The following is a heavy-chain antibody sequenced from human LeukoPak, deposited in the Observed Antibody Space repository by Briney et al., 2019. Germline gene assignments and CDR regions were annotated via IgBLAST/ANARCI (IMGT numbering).Heavy chain of an antibody. J-gene: IGHJ5*02. D-gene: IGHD3-10*01. V-gene: IGHV3-23*01. Sequence: PGGSLRLSCAASVFTFSSYAMSGVRQAPGEGVEWVSAISGSGGSTYYADSVKGRFSISSENSKNTLYLQMNSLRPEDTAVYYCAGVIKESWFDPWGQGTLVTVSS. CDR1: VFTFSSYA. CDR3: AGVIKESWFDP. CDR2: ISGSGGST.